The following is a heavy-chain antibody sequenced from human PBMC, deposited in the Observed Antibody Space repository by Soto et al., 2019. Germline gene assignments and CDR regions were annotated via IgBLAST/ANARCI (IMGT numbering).Heavy chain of an antibody. CDR3: APLSVSLSGPYGIHV. J-gene: IGHJ6*02. CDR1: GYSVTSSDYY. V-gene: IGHV4-39*01. CDR2: MFYSGLT. D-gene: IGHD2-15*01. Sequence: SETLSRTCIVGGYSVTSSDYYWAWIRQPPGKGLEWIGSMFYSGLTYYNPSLKSRVTLSVDTSKNQFSVRLNSVTAADTAVYYCAPLSVSLSGPYGIHVWGQGTTVTVSS.